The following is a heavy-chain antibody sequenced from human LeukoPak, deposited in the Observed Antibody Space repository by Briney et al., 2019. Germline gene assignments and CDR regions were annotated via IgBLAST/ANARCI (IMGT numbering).Heavy chain of an antibody. V-gene: IGHV4-61*02. CDR3: ARESDIVVVPAATHFDY. CDR2: IYTSGST. J-gene: IGHJ4*02. D-gene: IGHD2-2*01. CDR1: GGSISSGSYY. Sequence: PSETLSLTCTVSGGSISSGSYYWTWIRQPAGKGLEWIGRIYTSGSTNYNPSLKSRVTMSVDTSKNQFSLKLSSVTAADTAVYYCARESDIVVVPAATHFDYWGQGTLVTVSS.